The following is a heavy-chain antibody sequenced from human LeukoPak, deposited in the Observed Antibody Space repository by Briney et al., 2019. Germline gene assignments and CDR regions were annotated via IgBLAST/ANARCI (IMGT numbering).Heavy chain of an antibody. CDR3: ARASRYPNFDY. Sequence: SETLSLTCAVYGASFSGYYWGWIRQPPGKGLEWIGSVYSSGSTYYNPSLKSRVTISLDTSKNQFSLKLSSVTAADTAVYYCARASRYPNFDYWGQGTLVTVSS. CDR1: GASFSGYY. CDR2: VYSSGST. J-gene: IGHJ4*02. D-gene: IGHD2-2*02. V-gene: IGHV4-34*01.